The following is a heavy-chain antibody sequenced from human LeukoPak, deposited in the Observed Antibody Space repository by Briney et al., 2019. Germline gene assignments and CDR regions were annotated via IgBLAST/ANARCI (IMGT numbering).Heavy chain of an antibody. J-gene: IGHJ4*02. V-gene: IGHV3-66*01. CDR3: ARTSYGSGSYSDY. D-gene: IGHD3-10*01. Sequence: GGSLRLSCAASGFTFSSYGMSWVRQAPGKGLEWVSVIYSGGATYYADSVKGRFTISTDNSKKTLYLQMNSLRAEDTAVYYCARTSYGSGSYSDYWGQGTLVTVSS. CDR2: IYSGGAT. CDR1: GFTFSSYG.